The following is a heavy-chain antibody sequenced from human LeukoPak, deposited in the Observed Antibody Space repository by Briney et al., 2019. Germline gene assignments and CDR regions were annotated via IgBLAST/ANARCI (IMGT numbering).Heavy chain of an antibody. CDR2: IYYSGST. CDR1: GGSISSYY. D-gene: IGHD3-3*01. Sequence: SETLSLTCTVSGGSISSYYWSWIPQPPGKGLEGFGYIYYSGSTNYNPSLKSRVTISVDTSKNQFSLKLSSVTAADTAVYYCARADYDFWSGYPAPFDYWGQGTLVTVSS. J-gene: IGHJ4*02. V-gene: IGHV4-59*01. CDR3: ARADYDFWSGYPAPFDY.